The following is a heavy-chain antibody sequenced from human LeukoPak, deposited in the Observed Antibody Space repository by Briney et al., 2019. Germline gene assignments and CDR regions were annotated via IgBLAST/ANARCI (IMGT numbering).Heavy chain of an antibody. V-gene: IGHV3-23*01. Sequence: GGSLRLSCAASGFTFSSYAMSWVRQAPGKGLEWVSAISGSGGSTYYADSVKGRFTISRDNSKNTLYLQMNSLRAEDTAVYYCAKDGLGGGLSSIAVAGSFDYWGQGTLVTVSS. J-gene: IGHJ4*02. CDR2: ISGSGGST. D-gene: IGHD6-19*01. CDR3: AKDGLGGGLSSIAVAGSFDY. CDR1: GFTFSSYA.